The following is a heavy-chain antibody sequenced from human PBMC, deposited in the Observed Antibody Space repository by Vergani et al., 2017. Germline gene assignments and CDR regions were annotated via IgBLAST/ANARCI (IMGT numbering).Heavy chain of an antibody. CDR2: IIPIFGTA. CDR1: GGTFSSYA. J-gene: IGHJ6*02. Sequence: QVQLVQSGAEVKKPGSSVKVSCKASGGTFSSYAISWVRQAPGQGLEWMGRIIPIFGTANYAQKFQGRVTITADESTSTAYMELSSLRSQDTAVYYCASXSTETSYYYYGMDVWGQGTTVTVSS. V-gene: IGHV1-69*15. CDR3: ASXSTETSYYYYGMDV. D-gene: IGHD4-17*01.